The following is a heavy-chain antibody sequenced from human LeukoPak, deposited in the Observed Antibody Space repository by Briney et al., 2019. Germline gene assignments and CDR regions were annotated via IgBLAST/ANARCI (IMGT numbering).Heavy chain of an antibody. CDR2: IDNDGRNT. CDR1: GFTFSDHW. CDR3: ARDRPHNWFDP. J-gene: IGHJ5*02. Sequence: GGSLRLSCAASGFTFSDHWMHWVRQAPGKGLEGVSRIDNDGRNTIYADSVKARFTISRDNAKNIVYLQMNSLRVEDTAVYYCARDRPHNWFDPWGQGTLVTVST. V-gene: IGHV3-74*01.